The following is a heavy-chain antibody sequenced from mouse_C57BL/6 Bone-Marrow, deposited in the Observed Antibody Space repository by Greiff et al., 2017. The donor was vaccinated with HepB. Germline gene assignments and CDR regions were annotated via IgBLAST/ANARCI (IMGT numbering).Heavy chain of an antibody. V-gene: IGHV3-6*01. CDR2: ISYDGSN. Sequence: DVKLQESGPGLVKPSQSLSLTCSVTGYSITSGYYWNWIRQFPGNKLEWMGYISYDGSNNYNPSLKNRISITRDTSKNQFFLKLNSVTTEDTATYYCAREGSYYSKGFAYWGQGTLVTVSA. J-gene: IGHJ3*01. D-gene: IGHD2-5*01. CDR3: AREGSYYSKGFAY. CDR1: GYSITSGYY.